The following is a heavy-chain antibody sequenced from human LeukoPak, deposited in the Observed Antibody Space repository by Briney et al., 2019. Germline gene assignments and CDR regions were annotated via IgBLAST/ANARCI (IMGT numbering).Heavy chain of an antibody. D-gene: IGHD3-10*01. J-gene: IGHJ5*02. V-gene: IGHV3-33*01. Sequence: PGGSLRLSCAASGFTFSRYGMHWVRQAPGKGLEWVAVIWYDGSNKYYADSVKGRFTISRDNSKNTLYLQMNSLRAEDTAVYYCARGVWFGESNNWFDPWGQGTLVTVSS. CDR3: ARGVWFGESNNWFDP. CDR2: IWYDGSNK. CDR1: GFTFSRYG.